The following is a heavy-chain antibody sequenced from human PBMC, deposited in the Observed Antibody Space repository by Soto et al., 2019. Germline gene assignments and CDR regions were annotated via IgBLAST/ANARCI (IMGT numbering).Heavy chain of an antibody. CDR2: ISSSSSTI. CDR3: ARDPAVPGGYFDP. V-gene: IGHV3-48*02. Sequence: EVQLVESGGGLVQPGGSLRLSCAASGFTFSSYSMNWVRQAPGKGLGWDSYISSSSSTIYYADSVKARLTISRDNAKNPLYLQMNSLRHEDTAVYYSARDPAVPGGYFDPWARDTLVTVSS. CDR1: GFTFSSYS. J-gene: IGHJ2*01. D-gene: IGHD7-27*01.